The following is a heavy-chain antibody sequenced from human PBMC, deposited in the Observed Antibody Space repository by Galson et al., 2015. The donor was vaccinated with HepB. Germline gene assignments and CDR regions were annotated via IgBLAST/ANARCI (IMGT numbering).Heavy chain of an antibody. Sequence: TLSLTCTVSGGSISISSYYWAWLRQPPGKGLEWIGGIYYSGSTYNNPSLKSRVTISVDTSKNQFSLRLTSVTAADTAVYYCARLSPRSPAGGYWGQGTLVTVSS. CDR1: GGSISISSYY. D-gene: IGHD2-2*01. V-gene: IGHV4-39*01. CDR2: IYYSGST. J-gene: IGHJ4*02. CDR3: ARLSPRSPAGGY.